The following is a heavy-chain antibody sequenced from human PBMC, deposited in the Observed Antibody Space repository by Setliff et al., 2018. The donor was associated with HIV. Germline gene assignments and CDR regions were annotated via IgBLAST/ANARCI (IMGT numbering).Heavy chain of an antibody. Sequence: GGSLRLSCAASGFTFSSYSMNWVRQAPGKGLEWLSGISWNSGSIDYADSVKGRFTIARDNSWNTLYLQINSLGAEDTAVYYCARRPVTTSASQFDDWGQGTLVTVSS. CDR2: ISWNSGSI. CDR3: ARRPVTTSASQFDD. J-gene: IGHJ4*02. V-gene: IGHV3-21*04. CDR1: GFTFSSYS. D-gene: IGHD4-17*01.